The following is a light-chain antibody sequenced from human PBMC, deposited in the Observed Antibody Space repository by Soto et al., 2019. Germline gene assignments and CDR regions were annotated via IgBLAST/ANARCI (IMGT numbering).Light chain of an antibody. CDR1: SSDVGAYNY. J-gene: IGLJ3*02. Sequence: QSALTQPPSASGSPGQSVTISCTGTSSDVGAYNYVSWYQQYPGKAPKLMIYEVSKRPSGVPDRFSGSKSGKTASLTVSGLKPVDEADYYCTSYAGSDIWVFGGGTKLTVL. CDR3: TSYAGSDIWV. CDR2: EVS. V-gene: IGLV2-8*01.